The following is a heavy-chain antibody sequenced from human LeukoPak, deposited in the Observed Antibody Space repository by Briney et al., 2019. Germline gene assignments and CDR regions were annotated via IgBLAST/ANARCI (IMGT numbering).Heavy chain of an antibody. D-gene: IGHD3-22*01. CDR3: AKDRYYYDSSGSTLYYYYGMDV. J-gene: IGHJ6*02. CDR1: GFTFSSYG. CDR2: ISYDGSNK. V-gene: IGHV3-30*18. Sequence: PGGSLRLSCAASGFTFSSYGMHWVRQAPGKGLEWVAVISYDGSNKYYADSVKGRFTISRDNSKNTLYLQMNSLRAEDTAVYYCAKDRYYYDSSGSTLYYYYGMDVWGQGTTVTVSS.